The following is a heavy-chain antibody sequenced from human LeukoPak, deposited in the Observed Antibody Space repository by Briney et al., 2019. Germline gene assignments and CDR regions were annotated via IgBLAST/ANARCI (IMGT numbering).Heavy chain of an antibody. CDR1: GFTFSNAW. CDR3: TTSRGQWLMIY. CDR2: IKSKTDGGTT. V-gene: IGHV3-15*01. Sequence: PGGSLRLSXAASGFTFSNAWMSWVRQAPGKGLEWVGRIKSKTDGGTTDYAAPVKGRFTISRDDSKNTLYLQMNSLKTEDTAVYYCTTSRGQWLMIYWGQGTLVTVSS. D-gene: IGHD6-19*01. J-gene: IGHJ4*02.